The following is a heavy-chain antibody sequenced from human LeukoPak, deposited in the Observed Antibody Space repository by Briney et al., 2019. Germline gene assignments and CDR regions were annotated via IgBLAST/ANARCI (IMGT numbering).Heavy chain of an antibody. CDR1: GATFRVYY. J-gene: IGHJ5*02. V-gene: IGHV4-34*01. Sequence: NPSETLSLTCAVYGATFRVYYWSCIRQPPGKGLEWIGEINHSGSTTFSPSLTSRVTISLDTSKNQFSLNLSSVTAADTAVYYCARRPCLAVDYLFDPWGQGTLVTVSS. D-gene: IGHD6-19*01. CDR3: ARRPCLAVDYLFDP. CDR2: INHSGST.